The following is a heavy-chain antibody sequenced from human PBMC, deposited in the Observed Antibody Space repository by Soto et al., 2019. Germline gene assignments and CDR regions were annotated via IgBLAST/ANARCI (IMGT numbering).Heavy chain of an antibody. CDR2: ISSSSSYI. CDR1: GFPFSSYS. D-gene: IGHD2-21*01. J-gene: IGHJ4*02. CDR3: ARDLFPPADADY. V-gene: IGHV3-21*01. Sequence: GGSLRLSCAASGFPFSSYSMNWVRQAPGKGLEWVSSISSSSSYIYYADSVKGRFTISRDNAKNSLYLQMNSLRAEDTAVYYCARDLFPPADADYWGQGTLVTV.